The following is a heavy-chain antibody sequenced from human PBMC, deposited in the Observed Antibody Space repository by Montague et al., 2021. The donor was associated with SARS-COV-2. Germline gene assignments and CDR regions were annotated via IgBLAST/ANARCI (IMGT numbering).Heavy chain of an antibody. J-gene: IGHJ6*02. CDR1: GGSISAGYY. Sequence: TLSLTCTVSGGSISAGYYWTWIRQIPGKGLEWIGYIYYSGSTYYNPSLKSRVIMSIDTSKHQFSLKVSSVTAADTATYFCASAIAVADTHYYYYGMDVWGQGTMVTVS. D-gene: IGHD6-19*01. V-gene: IGHV4-31*03. CDR3: ASAIAVADTHYYYYGMDV. CDR2: IYYSGST.